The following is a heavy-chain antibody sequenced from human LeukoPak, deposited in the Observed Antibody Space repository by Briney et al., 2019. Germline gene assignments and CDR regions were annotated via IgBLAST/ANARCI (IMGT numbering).Heavy chain of an antibody. J-gene: IGHJ6*03. V-gene: IGHV4-59*08. CDR1: GDSISSYY. D-gene: IGHD6-6*01. CDR3: ARLRSSVYCYYMDV. CDR2: IFYSGST. Sequence: SETLSLTCTVSGDSISSYYWSWIRQPPGKGLEWLGYIFYSGSTNYNPSLKSRVTISVDTSKNQFSLKLSSVTAADTAVYYCARLRSSVYCYYMDVWGKGTTVTVSS.